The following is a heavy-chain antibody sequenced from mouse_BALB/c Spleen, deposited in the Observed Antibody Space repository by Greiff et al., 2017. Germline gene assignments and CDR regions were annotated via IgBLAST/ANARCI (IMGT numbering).Heavy chain of an antibody. V-gene: IGHV1-87*01. CDR1: GYTFTRYW. J-gene: IGHJ4*01. CDR2: IYPGDGDT. Sequence: QVQLQQSGAELARPGASVKLSCKASGYTFTRYWMQWVKQRPGQGLEWIGAIYPGDGDTRYTQKFKGKATLTADKSSSTAYMQLSSLASEDSAVYYCASSMDYWGQGTSVTVSS. CDR3: ASSMDY.